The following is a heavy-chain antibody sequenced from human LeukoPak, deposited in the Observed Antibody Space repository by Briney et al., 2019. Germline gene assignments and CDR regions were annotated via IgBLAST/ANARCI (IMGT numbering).Heavy chain of an antibody. CDR2: IYHSGST. D-gene: IGHD6-6*01. V-gene: IGHV4-38-2*02. J-gene: IGHJ5*02. Sequence: SETLSLTCTVSGYSISSGYYWRWIRQPPGKRLAWIGSIYHSGSTYYNPSLKSRVTISVDTSKNQFSLKLSSVTAADTAVYYCARVQFSSSSGWFDPWGQGTLVTVSS. CDR3: ARVQFSSSSGWFDP. CDR1: GYSISSGYY.